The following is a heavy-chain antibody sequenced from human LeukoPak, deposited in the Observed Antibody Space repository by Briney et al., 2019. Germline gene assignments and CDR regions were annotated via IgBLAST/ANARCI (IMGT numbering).Heavy chain of an antibody. CDR1: GGSISSYY. V-gene: IGHV4-59*01. CDR2: IYYSGST. J-gene: IGHJ4*02. D-gene: IGHD3-3*01. Sequence: SETLSLTCTVSGGSISSYYWSWLRQPPGKGLEWIGYIYYSGSTNYNPSLKSRVTILVDTSKNQFSLKPSSVTAADTAVYYCARAPPQYYDFWSGYSTPFDYWGQGTLVTVSS. CDR3: ARAPPQYYDFWSGYSTPFDY.